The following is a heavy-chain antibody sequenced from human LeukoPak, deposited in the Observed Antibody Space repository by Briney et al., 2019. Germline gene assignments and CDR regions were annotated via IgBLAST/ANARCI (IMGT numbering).Heavy chain of an antibody. J-gene: IGHJ6*03. CDR1: ACSFTSYW. V-gene: IGHV5-51*01. Sequence: GESLKISCKASACSFTSYWIGWVRQMPGKGLEWMGIIHPGDSDTRYSPSFQGQVTISADKSISTAYLQWSSLKASDTAIYYCARAGTYYYYHMDVWGKGTTVTVFS. D-gene: IGHD6-19*01. CDR2: IHPGDSDT. CDR3: ARAGTYYYYHMDV.